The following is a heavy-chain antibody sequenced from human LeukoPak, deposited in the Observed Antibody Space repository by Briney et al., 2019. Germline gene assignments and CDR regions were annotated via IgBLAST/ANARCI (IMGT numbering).Heavy chain of an antibody. J-gene: IGHJ4*02. CDR1: GYTFTDFG. D-gene: IGHD3-22*01. CDR3: ARDSSGFYYVH. CDR2: FTTYNGNT. V-gene: IGHV1-18*01. Sequence: ASVKVSCKTSGYTFTDFGINWVRQAPGQGLEWMGRFTTYNGNTNYAQKFQGRVTMTTDTTTTTAYLEVTSLRSDDTAVYYCARDSSGFYYVHWGQGTLVTVSS.